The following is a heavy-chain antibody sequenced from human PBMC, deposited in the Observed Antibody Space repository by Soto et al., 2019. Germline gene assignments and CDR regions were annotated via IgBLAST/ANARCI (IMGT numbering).Heavy chain of an antibody. Sequence: PSETLSLTCTVSGGSISSSSYYWGWIRQPPGKGLEWIGSIYYSGSTYYNPSLKSRVTISVDTSKNQFSLKLSSVTAADTAVYYCARPAITMVRGVIMGDYYYGMDVWGQGTTVTSP. CDR3: ARPAITMVRGVIMGDYYYGMDV. CDR2: IYYSGST. CDR1: GGSISSSSYY. J-gene: IGHJ6*02. V-gene: IGHV4-39*01. D-gene: IGHD3-10*01.